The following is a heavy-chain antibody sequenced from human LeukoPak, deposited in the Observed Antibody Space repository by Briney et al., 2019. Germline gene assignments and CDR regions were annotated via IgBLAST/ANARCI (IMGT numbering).Heavy chain of an antibody. CDR2: INHSGST. J-gene: IGHJ3*02. D-gene: IGHD3-16*01. V-gene: IGHV4-34*01. CDR1: GGSFSGYY. CDR3: ARGHRRLDAFDI. Sequence: PSETLSLTCAVYGGSFSGYYWSWIRQPPGKGLEWIGEINHSGSTNYNPSLKSRVTISVDTSKNQFSLKLSSVTAADTAVYYCARGHRRLDAFDIWGQGTMVTVSP.